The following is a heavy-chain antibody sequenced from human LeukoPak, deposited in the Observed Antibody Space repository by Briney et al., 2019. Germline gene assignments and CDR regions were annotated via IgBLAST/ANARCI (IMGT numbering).Heavy chain of an antibody. V-gene: IGHV1-8*01. CDR1: GYTFTSYD. CDR2: MNPNSGNT. Sequence: ASVKVSCKASGYTFTSYDINWVRQATGQGLEWMGWMNPNSGNTGYAQKFQGRVTMTRNTSISTAYMELSSLRSEDTAVHYCARGLWFGEANWFDPWGQGTLVTVSS. D-gene: IGHD3-10*01. J-gene: IGHJ5*02. CDR3: ARGLWFGEANWFDP.